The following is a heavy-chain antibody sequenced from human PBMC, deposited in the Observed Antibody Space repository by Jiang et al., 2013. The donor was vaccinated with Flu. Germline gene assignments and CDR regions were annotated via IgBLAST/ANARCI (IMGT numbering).Heavy chain of an antibody. D-gene: IGHD1-1*01. CDR2: TYYRSKWYN. CDR3: ARGTGTFDY. Sequence: SQTLSLTCAISGDSVSSNSDAWNWIRQSPSRGLEWLGRTYYRSKWYNDYAVSVKSRIIINPDTTKNQFSLQLSSVTPEDTAMYYCARGTGTFDYWGQGTLVTVSS. V-gene: IGHV6-1*01. J-gene: IGHJ4*02. CDR1: GDSVSSNSDA.